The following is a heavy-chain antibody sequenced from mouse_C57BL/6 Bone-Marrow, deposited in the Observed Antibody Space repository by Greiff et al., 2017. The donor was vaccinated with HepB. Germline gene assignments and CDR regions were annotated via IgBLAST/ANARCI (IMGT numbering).Heavy chain of an antibody. Sequence: VKLQESGAELVRPGTSVKVSCKASGYAFTNYLIEWVKQRPGQGLEWIGVINPGSGGTNYNEKFKGKATLTADKSSSTAYMQLSSLTSEDSAVYFCARAAYYSNYPFAYWGQGTLVTVSA. CDR1: GYAFTNYL. CDR3: ARAAYYSNYPFAY. J-gene: IGHJ3*01. V-gene: IGHV1-54*01. CDR2: INPGSGGT. D-gene: IGHD2-5*01.